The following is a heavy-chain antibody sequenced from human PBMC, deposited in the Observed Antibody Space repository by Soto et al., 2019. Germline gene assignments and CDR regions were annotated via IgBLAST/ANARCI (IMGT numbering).Heavy chain of an antibody. CDR2: ISYDGSNK. Sequence: GGSLRLSCAASGFTFSSYGMHWVRQAPGKGLEWVAVISYDGSNKYYADSVKGRFTISRDNSKNTLYLQMNSLRAEDTAVYYCAKEGGGITIFGVVITTTNYYYYGMDVWGQGTTVTVSS. V-gene: IGHV3-30*18. CDR1: GFTFSSYG. CDR3: AKEGGGITIFGVVITTTNYYYYGMDV. D-gene: IGHD3-3*01. J-gene: IGHJ6*02.